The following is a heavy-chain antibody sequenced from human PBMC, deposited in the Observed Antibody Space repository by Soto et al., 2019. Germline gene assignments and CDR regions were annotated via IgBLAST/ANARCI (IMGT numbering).Heavy chain of an antibody. Sequence: QVQLQESGPGLVKPSETLSLTCTVSNGSIVNYYWSWIRQPPGKGLEWIGFIYYSGSTNYNPSLTSRVTISVDMSNTQHSRRLSSVTAADTAVYYRASRLTEATTTGDGFDIWGQGTMVTVSS. D-gene: IGHD3-9*01. J-gene: IGHJ3*02. CDR2: IYYSGST. CDR1: NGSIVNYY. CDR3: ASRLTEATTTGDGFDI. V-gene: IGHV4-59*01.